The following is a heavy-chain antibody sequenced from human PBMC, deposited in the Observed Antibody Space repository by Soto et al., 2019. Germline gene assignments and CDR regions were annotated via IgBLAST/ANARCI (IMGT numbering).Heavy chain of an antibody. J-gene: IGHJ4*02. V-gene: IGHV4-30-2*01. CDR1: GGSISSGGSS. D-gene: IGHD6-19*01. CDR2: FYHSGST. CDR3: ARAGDSSGPVALGY. Sequence: QLQLQESGSGLVKPSQTLSLTCAVSGGSISSGGSSWSWIRQPPGKGLEWIGYFYHSGSTYYNPSLKIRVTIAVDRSKNQLSLKLSSVTAADTAVYYCARAGDSSGPVALGYWGQGTLVTVSS.